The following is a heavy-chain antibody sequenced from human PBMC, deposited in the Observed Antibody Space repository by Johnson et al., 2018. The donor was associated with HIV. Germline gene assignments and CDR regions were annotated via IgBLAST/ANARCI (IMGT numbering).Heavy chain of an antibody. CDR1: AFTFSSYG. CDR3: ASTLTGDFGAFDI. Sequence: QVQVVESGGGLVKPGGSLRLSCAASAFTFSSYGMHWVRQAPGKGLEWVAFIRYDGTNTYYVDSVTGRFTISRDNAKNSLYLQMNSLRAEDTAVYYCASTLTGDFGAFDIWGQGTMVTVSS. V-gene: IGHV3-30*02. CDR2: IRYDGTNT. J-gene: IGHJ3*02. D-gene: IGHD7-27*01.